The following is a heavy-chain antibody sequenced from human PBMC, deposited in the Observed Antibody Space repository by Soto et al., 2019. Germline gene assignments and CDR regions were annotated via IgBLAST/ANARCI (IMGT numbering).Heavy chain of an antibody. V-gene: IGHV1-3*01. Sequence: ASVKGTCKASGYTFTSYAIHWVRQAPGQRLEWMGWINAGNGNTKYSQKFQGRVTITRDTSAATAYMELSSLRSEDMAVYYCARDRLYCSSTSCSDDAFDIWGQGTMVTVSS. CDR2: INAGNGNT. J-gene: IGHJ3*02. D-gene: IGHD2-2*01. CDR3: ARDRLYCSSTSCSDDAFDI. CDR1: GYTFTSYA.